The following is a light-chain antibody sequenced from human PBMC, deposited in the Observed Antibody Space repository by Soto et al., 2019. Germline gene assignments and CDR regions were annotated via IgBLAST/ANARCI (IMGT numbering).Light chain of an antibody. V-gene: IGLV1-51*01. CDR2: DNG. J-gene: IGLJ1*01. CDR3: GAWDSSLSAVV. Sequence: QSVLTQPPSVSAAPGQTVTISCSGGSSNIGKNYVSWYQRLPGTAPKLLIYDNGKRPSGLPDRFSGSKSGTSATLGITGLQTGDEADYYCGAWDSSLSAVVFGTGTKLTVL. CDR1: SSNIGKNY.